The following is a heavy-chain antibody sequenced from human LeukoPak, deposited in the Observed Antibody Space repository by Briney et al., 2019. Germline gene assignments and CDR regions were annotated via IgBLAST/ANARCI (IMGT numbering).Heavy chain of an antibody. D-gene: IGHD3-10*01. V-gene: IGHV1-46*01. J-gene: IGHJ3*02. CDR2: INPSGGST. CDR1: GYTFTSYY. CDR3: ARDRYYYGSGSSDAFDI. Sequence: ASVKVSCKASGYTFTSYYMHWVRQAPGQGLEWMGIINPSGGSTSYAQKFQGRVTMTRDTSPSTVYMELSSLRSEDTAAYYCARDRYYYGSGSSDAFDIWGQGTMVTVSS.